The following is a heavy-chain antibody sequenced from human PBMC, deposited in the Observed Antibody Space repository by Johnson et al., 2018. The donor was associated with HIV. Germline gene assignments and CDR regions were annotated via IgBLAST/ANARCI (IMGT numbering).Heavy chain of an antibody. CDR3: ARDPGHSGSYREAFDI. D-gene: IGHD1-26*01. CDR2: ISSSGSTI. Sequence: QVQLVESGGGLVQPGGSLRLSCAASGFTVSSNYMSWVRQAPGKGLEWVSYISSSGSTIYYADSVKGRFTISRDNAKNSLYLQMNSLRAEDTAVYYCARDPGHSGSYREAFDIWGQGTMVTVSS. CDR1: GFTVSSNY. J-gene: IGHJ3*02. V-gene: IGHV3-11*04.